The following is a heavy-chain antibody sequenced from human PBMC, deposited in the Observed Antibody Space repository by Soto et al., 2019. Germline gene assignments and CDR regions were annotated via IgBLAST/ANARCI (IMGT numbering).Heavy chain of an antibody. CDR2: IIPIFGTA. V-gene: IGHV1-69*01. CDR1: GGTFSSYS. Sequence: QVQLVQSGAEVKKPGSSVQVSCKASGGTFSSYSINWVRQAPGQGLELLGEIIPIFGTANYAQKFQGRVTITADETTSTAYMELSSLRSEETAVYYCARDGGRHCGGIDYWGQGTLVNVSS. J-gene: IGHJ4*02. CDR3: ARDGGRHCGGIDY. D-gene: IGHD1-26*01.